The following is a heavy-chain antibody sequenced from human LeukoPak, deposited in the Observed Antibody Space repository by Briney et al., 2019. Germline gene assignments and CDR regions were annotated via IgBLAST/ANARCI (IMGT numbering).Heavy chain of an antibody. V-gene: IGHV4-61*01. CDR3: ARVVATTGIDY. J-gene: IGHJ4*02. CDR2: IYYSGST. Sequence: PSETLSLTCTVSGGYVSSGSYYWSWSRRPPGKGLEWIGYIYYSGSTNYNPSLKSRVTISVDTSRNQFSLNLSSVTAADTAVYYCARVVATTGIDYWGQGTLVTVSS. CDR1: GGYVSSGSYY. D-gene: IGHD5-12*01.